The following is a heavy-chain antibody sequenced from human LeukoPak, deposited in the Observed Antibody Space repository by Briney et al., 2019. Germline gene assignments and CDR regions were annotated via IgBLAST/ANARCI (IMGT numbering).Heavy chain of an antibody. CDR3: ARFKVGTNTTQKNAFDI. CDR1: GFTFSNYA. CDR2: ISFDATKE. D-gene: IGHD1-1*01. J-gene: IGHJ3*02. Sequence: GGSLRLSCAASGFTFSNYAMHWVRQAPGKGLEWVAVISFDATKEYFGKSVKGRYTISRDNSKATLYLQMHRLRIEDTALYFCARFKVGTNTTQKNAFDIWGRGTEVAVSS. V-gene: IGHV3-30*01.